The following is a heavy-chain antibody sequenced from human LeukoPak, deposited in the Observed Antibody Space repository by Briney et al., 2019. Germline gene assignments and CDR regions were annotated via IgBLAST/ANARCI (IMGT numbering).Heavy chain of an antibody. Sequence: HGGSLRLSCAASGFTFSSYGMHWVRQAPGKGLEWVAVISYDGSNKYYADSVKGRFTISRDNSKNTLYLQMNSLRAEDTAVYYCAKDSPYYYDSSGYYQSSAFDYWGQGTLVTVSS. CDR2: ISYDGSNK. CDR3: AKDSPYYYDSSGYYQSSAFDY. D-gene: IGHD3-22*01. V-gene: IGHV3-30*18. CDR1: GFTFSSYG. J-gene: IGHJ4*02.